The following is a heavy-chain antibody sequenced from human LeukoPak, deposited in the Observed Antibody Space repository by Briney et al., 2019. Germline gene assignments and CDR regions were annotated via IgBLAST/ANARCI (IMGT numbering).Heavy chain of an antibody. Sequence: SQTLSLTCAISGDSVSSNSSAWNWIRQSPSRGLEWLGRTYYRSKWYNDYAVSVKGRITIDPDTSKNHFSLQLNSVTPEDTAIYYCARIGYSYGGPWGQGTLVTVSS. CDR1: GDSVSSNSSA. J-gene: IGHJ5*02. V-gene: IGHV6-1*01. CDR3: ARIGYSYGGP. D-gene: IGHD5-18*01. CDR2: TYYRSKWYN.